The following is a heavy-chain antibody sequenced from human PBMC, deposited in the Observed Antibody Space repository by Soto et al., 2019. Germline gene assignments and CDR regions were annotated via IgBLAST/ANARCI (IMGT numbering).Heavy chain of an antibody. D-gene: IGHD5-12*01. J-gene: IGHJ3*02. CDR2: IYYSGST. CDR3: ARLYSGYDAFDI. CDR1: GGSISSGGYY. Sequence: SETLSLTCTVSGGSISSGGYYWSWIRQHPGKGLEWIGYIYYSGSTYYNPSLKSRVTISVDTSKNQFSLKLSSVTAADTAVYYCARLYSGYDAFDIWGQGTMVTVSS. V-gene: IGHV4-31*03.